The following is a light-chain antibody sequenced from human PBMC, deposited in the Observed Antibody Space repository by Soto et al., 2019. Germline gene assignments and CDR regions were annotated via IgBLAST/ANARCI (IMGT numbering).Light chain of an antibody. CDR3: QQYGSLSWT. V-gene: IGKV3-20*01. Sequence: DIVLTQSPGTLSLSPVERATLSFRASQSVSSNYLAWYQQKPGQAPRLLIHGASTRATGVPDRFSGSGSGTDFTLTISRLEPEDFAVYHCQQYGSLSWTFGQGTKVDIK. CDR2: GAS. CDR1: QSVSSNY. J-gene: IGKJ1*01.